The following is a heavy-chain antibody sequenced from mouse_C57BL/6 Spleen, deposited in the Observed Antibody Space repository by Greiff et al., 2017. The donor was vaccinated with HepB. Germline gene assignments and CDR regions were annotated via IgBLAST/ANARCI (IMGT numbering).Heavy chain of an antibody. CDR3: VRHSDGFFDY. J-gene: IGHJ2*01. CDR2: IRSKSNNYAT. Sequence: EVMLVESGGGLVQPKGSLKLSCAASGFSFNTYAMNWVRQAPGKGLEWVARIRSKSNNYATYYADSVKDRFTISRDDSESMLYLQMNNLKTEDTAMYYCVRHSDGFFDYWGQGTTLTVSS. CDR1: GFSFNTYA. D-gene: IGHD1-1*01. V-gene: IGHV10-1*01.